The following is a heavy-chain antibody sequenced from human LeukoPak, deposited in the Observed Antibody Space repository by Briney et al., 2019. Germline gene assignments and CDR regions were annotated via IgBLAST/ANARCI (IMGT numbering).Heavy chain of an antibody. Sequence: SETLSLTCTVSGGSISSYYWSWIRQPAGKGLEWIGRIYTSGSTNYNPSLKSRVTISVDTSKNQFSLKLSSVTAADTAVYYCARDGAYGSGSDGLIWFDPWGQGTLVTVSS. CDR2: IYTSGST. J-gene: IGHJ5*02. CDR1: GGSISSYY. V-gene: IGHV4-4*07. D-gene: IGHD3-10*01. CDR3: ARDGAYGSGSDGLIWFDP.